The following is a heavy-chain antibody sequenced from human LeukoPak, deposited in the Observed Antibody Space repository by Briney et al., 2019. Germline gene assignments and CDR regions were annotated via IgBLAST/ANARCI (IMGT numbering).Heavy chain of an antibody. CDR3: ARDLYSSGWSLADY. J-gene: IGHJ4*02. D-gene: IGHD6-19*01. CDR1: GYTFTSYG. V-gene: IGHV1-18*01. CDR2: IGAYNGNT. Sequence: ASVKVPCKASGYTFTSYGISWVRQAPGQGLEWMGWIGAYNGNTNYAQKLQGRVTMTTDTSTSTAYMELRSLRSDDTAVYYCARDLYSSGWSLADYWGQGTLVTVSS.